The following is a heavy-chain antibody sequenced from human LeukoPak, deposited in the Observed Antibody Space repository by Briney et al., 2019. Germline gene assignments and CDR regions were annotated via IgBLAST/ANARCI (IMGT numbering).Heavy chain of an antibody. J-gene: IGHJ4*02. Sequence: ASVKVSCKASGYTFTSYDINWVRQATGQGLEWMGWMNPNSGNTGYAQKFQGRVTMTRNTSISTAYMELSSLRSDDTAVYYCARGGPVADHIPFAYWGQGTLVTVSS. CDR2: MNPNSGNT. V-gene: IGHV1-8*01. D-gene: IGHD6-19*01. CDR1: GYTFTSYD. CDR3: ARGGPVADHIPFAY.